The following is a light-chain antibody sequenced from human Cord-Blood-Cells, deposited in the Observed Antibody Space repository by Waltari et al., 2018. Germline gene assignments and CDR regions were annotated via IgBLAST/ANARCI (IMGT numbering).Light chain of an antibody. CDR2: DSS. V-gene: IGKV3-11*01. CDR3: QQRSNWPLLT. J-gene: IGKJ4*01. Sequence: EIVLTQSPATLSLSPGERATLSCRASQSVSSYLAWYQQKPGHAPRLLIYDSSNRATGXXXRFSXSGSGTDFTLTISSLEPEDFAVYYCQQRSNWPLLTFGGGTKVEIK. CDR1: QSVSSY.